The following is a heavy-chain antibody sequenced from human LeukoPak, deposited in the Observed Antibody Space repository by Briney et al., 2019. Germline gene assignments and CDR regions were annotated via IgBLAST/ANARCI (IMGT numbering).Heavy chain of an antibody. Sequence: WGSLRLSCAASGFTFSSYWMNWVRQAPGKGLEWVANIKQDGNEKYYVDSVKGRFTISRDNAKNSVYLQMNSLRAEDTAVYYCARELVYYDRSGYHLSDAFDIWGQGTLVTVSS. CDR2: IKQDGNEK. V-gene: IGHV3-7*01. CDR1: GFTFSSYW. J-gene: IGHJ3*02. CDR3: ARELVYYDRSGYHLSDAFDI. D-gene: IGHD3-22*01.